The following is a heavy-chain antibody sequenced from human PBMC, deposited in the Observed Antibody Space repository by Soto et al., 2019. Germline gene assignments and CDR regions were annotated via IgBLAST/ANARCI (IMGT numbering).Heavy chain of an antibody. D-gene: IGHD4-17*01. J-gene: IGHJ4*02. Sequence: SETLSLTCAVYGGSFSGYYWSWLRQPPGKGLEWIGEINHSGSTNYNPSLKSRVTISMDTSKNQFSLNLSSVTAADTAVYYWARDSATVTTFFDYWGQGTLVTVSS. V-gene: IGHV4-34*01. CDR3: ARDSATVTTFFDY. CDR2: INHSGST. CDR1: GGSFSGYY.